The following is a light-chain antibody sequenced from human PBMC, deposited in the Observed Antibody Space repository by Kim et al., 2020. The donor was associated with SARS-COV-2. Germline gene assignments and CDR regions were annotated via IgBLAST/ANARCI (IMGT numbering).Light chain of an antibody. CDR2: GAS. J-gene: IGKJ5*01. V-gene: IGKV1-16*01. Sequence: DIQMTQSPSSLSASVGDRVTITCRATQGINTYLVWIQQRPGRAPKSLIHGASNLQSGVPSRFSGSGSGTDFTLTISSLQPEDFATYYCQQYQSYPVTFGQGTRLEIK. CDR3: QQYQSYPVT. CDR1: QGINTY.